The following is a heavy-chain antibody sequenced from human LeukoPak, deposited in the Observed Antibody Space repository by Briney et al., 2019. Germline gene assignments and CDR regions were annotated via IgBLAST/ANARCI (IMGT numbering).Heavy chain of an antibody. D-gene: IGHD1-1*01. CDR3: ARHADVHIDY. V-gene: IGHV4-59*08. Sequence: SETLSLTCTVSGGSISSYYWSWIRQPPGKGLEWIGYIYYSGSTNYNPSLKCRVTISVDTSKNQFSLKLSSVTAADTAVYYCARHADVHIDYWGQGTLVTVSS. J-gene: IGHJ4*02. CDR1: GGSISSYY. CDR2: IYYSGST.